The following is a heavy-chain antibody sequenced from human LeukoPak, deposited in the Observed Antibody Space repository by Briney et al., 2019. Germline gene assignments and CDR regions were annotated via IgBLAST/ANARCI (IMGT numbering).Heavy chain of an antibody. CDR1: GFTFSTYS. Sequence: GGSLRLSCAASGFTFSTYSMNWVRQAPGKGLEWVSSISSSSSYIYYADSVKGRFTISRDNAKNSLYLQMNSLRAEDTAVYYCARGTTYYYDNNAFDIWGQGTMVTVSS. D-gene: IGHD3-22*01. J-gene: IGHJ3*02. V-gene: IGHV3-21*04. CDR3: ARGTTYYYDNNAFDI. CDR2: ISSSSSYI.